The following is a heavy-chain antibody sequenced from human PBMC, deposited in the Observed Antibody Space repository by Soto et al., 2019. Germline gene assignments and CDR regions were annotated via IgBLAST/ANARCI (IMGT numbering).Heavy chain of an antibody. CDR3: ARDWVWFGAHPIDY. CDR1: GFTFSNYG. J-gene: IGHJ4*02. V-gene: IGHV3-30*03. Sequence: QVQLVESGVGVVQPGGSLRLSCAASGFTFSNYGMHWVRQAPGKGLEWVAVISYDGSNKYYADSVKGRFTISRDNSKNTLYLQMNSLTTEDTAVYYCARDWVWFGAHPIDYWGQGTLVTVSS. CDR2: ISYDGSNK. D-gene: IGHD3-10*01.